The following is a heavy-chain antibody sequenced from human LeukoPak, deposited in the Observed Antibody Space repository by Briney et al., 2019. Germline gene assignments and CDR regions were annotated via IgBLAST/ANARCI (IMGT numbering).Heavy chain of an antibody. CDR1: GFTFRSYA. CDR2: ISGSGGST. J-gene: IGHJ4*02. V-gene: IGHV3-23*01. D-gene: IGHD2-15*01. CDR3: AKQDIVVVVAALDY. Sequence: GGSLRLSCAASGFTFRSYAMSWVRQAPGKGVEWVSAISGSGGSTYYADSLKGRFTTSRDNSKNTLYLQMNSLRAEDTAVYYCAKQDIVVVVAALDYWGQGTLVTVSS.